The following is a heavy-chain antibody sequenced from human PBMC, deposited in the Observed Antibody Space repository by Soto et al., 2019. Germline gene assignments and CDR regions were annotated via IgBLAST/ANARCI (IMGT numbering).Heavy chain of an antibody. J-gene: IGHJ5*02. CDR2: ISAYNGNT. Sequence: QVQMVQSGAEVKKPGASVKVSCKASGYTFTSYGISWVRQAPGQGLEWMGRISAYNGNTNYAQKLQGRVTLTTDTSTSTAYMKLRSLRSDDTAVYYCANNGASDNWFNPWGQGTLVTVSS. V-gene: IGHV1-18*04. CDR3: ANNGASDNWFNP. D-gene: IGHD2-8*01. CDR1: GYTFTSYG.